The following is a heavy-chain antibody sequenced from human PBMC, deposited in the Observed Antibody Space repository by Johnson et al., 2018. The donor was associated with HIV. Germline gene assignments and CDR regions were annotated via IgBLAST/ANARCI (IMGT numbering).Heavy chain of an antibody. CDR2: IKSKTDGGTT. Sequence: EVQLVESGGGLVKPGGSLRLSCAASGFTFSNAWMSWVRQAPGKGLEWVGRIKSKTDGGTTDYAAPVKGRFTISRDDSKNMLYLQMNSLKTEDTAVFYCTTSGLQFLEWSQEAFDIWGQGTEVTVSS. D-gene: IGHD3-3*01. CDR1: GFTFSNAW. J-gene: IGHJ3*02. CDR3: TTSGLQFLEWSQEAFDI. V-gene: IGHV3-15*01.